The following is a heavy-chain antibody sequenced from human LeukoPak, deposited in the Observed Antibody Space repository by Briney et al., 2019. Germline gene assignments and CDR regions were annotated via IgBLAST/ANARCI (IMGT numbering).Heavy chain of an antibody. J-gene: IGHJ4*02. D-gene: IGHD3-22*01. CDR3: AASISYDSSGAPPLY. CDR2: IGPDGSDK. V-gene: IGHV3-7*01. CDR1: GFTFSSYW. Sequence: GGSLRLSCAASGFTFSSYWMTWVRQTPGKGLEWVANIGPDGSDKYYVDSLRGRFTISRDNAETSLYLQMNSLRAGDTAVYYCAASISYDSSGAPPLYWGQGTLVTVSS.